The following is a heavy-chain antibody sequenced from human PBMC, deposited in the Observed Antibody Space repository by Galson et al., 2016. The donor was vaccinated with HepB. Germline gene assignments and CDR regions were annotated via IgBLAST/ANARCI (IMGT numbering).Heavy chain of an antibody. Sequence: SVKVSCKASGYTFTDYYIHWVRQAPGQGLEWMAIINPGGGRTTYAQQLQGRLTVTRDSSTSTVHMGLRSLTSEDTAVYYCARDRGSGYYFDYWGQGARVTVSA. CDR1: GYTFTDYY. D-gene: IGHD3-3*01. CDR2: INPGGGRT. CDR3: ARDRGSGYYFDY. J-gene: IGHJ4*02. V-gene: IGHV1-46*04.